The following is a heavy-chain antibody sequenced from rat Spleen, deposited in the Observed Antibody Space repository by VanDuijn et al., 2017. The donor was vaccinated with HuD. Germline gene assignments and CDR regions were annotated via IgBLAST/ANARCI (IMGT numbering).Heavy chain of an antibody. CDR2: ISYEGSST. D-gene: IGHD1-12*02. CDR1: GFTFSDYY. CDR3: TRDYYDGSYYSYYYVMDA. V-gene: IGHV5-22*01. J-gene: IGHJ4*01. Sequence: EVQLVESGGGLVQPGRSLKLSCAASGFTFSDYYMAWVRQAPKKGLEWVASISYEGSSTYYGDSVKGRFTISRDNAKSTLYLQMDSLRSEDTATYYCTRDYYDGSYYSYYYVMDAWGQGASVTVSS.